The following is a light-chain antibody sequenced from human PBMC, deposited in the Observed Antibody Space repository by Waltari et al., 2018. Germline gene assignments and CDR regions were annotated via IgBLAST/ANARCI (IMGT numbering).Light chain of an antibody. Sequence: DELPQPPSVSVSPGQAAKIVCPGGPLTHQNEYWYQQKPCQAPILMIYKDSDRPSGIPERFSGSTSGTTVTLTISGVQPEDEADYYCQSADRSGSAVFGAGTKLTVL. CDR2: KDS. J-gene: IGLJ2*01. CDR3: QSADRSGSAV. CDR1: PLTHQN. V-gene: IGLV3-25*02.